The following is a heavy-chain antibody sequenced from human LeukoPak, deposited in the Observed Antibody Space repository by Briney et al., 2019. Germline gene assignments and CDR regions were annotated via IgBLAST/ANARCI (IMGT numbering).Heavy chain of an antibody. V-gene: IGHV1-69*05. Sequence: SVKVSCKASGGTFSSYAISWVRQAPGQGLEWMGGIIPIFGTANYAQKFQGRVTITTDESTSTAYMELSSLRSGDMAVYYCARVVVAAKVDYYYYMDVWGKGTTVTVSS. J-gene: IGHJ6*03. CDR2: IIPIFGTA. CDR3: ARVVVAAKVDYYYYMDV. D-gene: IGHD2-15*01. CDR1: GGTFSSYA.